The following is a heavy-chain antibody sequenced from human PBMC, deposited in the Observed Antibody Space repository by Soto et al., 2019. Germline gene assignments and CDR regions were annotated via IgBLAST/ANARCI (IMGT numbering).Heavy chain of an antibody. J-gene: IGHJ4*02. CDR2: ISDNGANT. D-gene: IGHD6-25*01. CDR1: GFTFSNYA. CDR3: ARAIGADFFDY. V-gene: IGHV3-23*01. Sequence: GGSLSLSCIASGFTFSNYAMSWVRQAPGKGLEWVSTISDNGANTFIGDSMKDHFDISRDNSKNTVFLHLSTVRAEDTAIYYCARAIGADFFDYWGQGTPVTAPQ.